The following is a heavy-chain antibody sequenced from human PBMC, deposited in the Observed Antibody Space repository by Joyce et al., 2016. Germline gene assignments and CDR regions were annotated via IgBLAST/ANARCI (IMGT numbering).Heavy chain of an antibody. V-gene: IGHV3-73*02. D-gene: IGHD4-17*01. CDR1: GFTFSGSA. J-gene: IGHJ4*02. CDR2: IRNKTDNCAT. Sequence: EVQLVESGGGLVQPGGSLKLSCAVSGFTFSGSAMHWVRQAPGKGLEWVGRIRNKTDNCATAYAASVKGRFTISRDDSKNTVYLQMNSLKTEDTAVYYCTRGYGDYVRDYWGQGTLVTVSS. CDR3: TRGYGDYVRDY.